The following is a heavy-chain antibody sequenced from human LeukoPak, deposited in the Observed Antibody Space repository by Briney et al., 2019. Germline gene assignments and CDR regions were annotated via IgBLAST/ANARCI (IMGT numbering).Heavy chain of an antibody. V-gene: IGHV3-30*04. CDR1: GFTFSNYA. D-gene: IGHD3-22*01. CDR3: VRERDHYDSSRGGFDI. CDR2: ISHHRSNK. Sequence: PGGSLRLSCAASGFTFSNYAIHWVRQSPGKGLEWVAVISHHRSNKYYADSVMGRFTISRDNSKDTVSLQMNSLRVEDTALYYCVRERDHYDSSRGGFDIWGQGTMVTVSS. J-gene: IGHJ3*02.